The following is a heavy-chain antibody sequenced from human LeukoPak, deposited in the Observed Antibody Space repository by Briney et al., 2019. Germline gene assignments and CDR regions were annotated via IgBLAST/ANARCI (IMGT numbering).Heavy chain of an antibody. V-gene: IGHV3-30*02. Sequence: GGSLRLSCEASGFGFSDFGLHWVRQAPGKGLEWVAFIRSEENRFYYLPSLRGRFTISRDNSKNTLFLQMSSMRHEDTALYYCARGAGTYYGTDTFDLWGQGTMVTVSS. CDR2: IRSEENRF. J-gene: IGHJ3*01. CDR1: GFGFSDFG. D-gene: IGHD1-26*01. CDR3: ARGAGTYYGTDTFDL.